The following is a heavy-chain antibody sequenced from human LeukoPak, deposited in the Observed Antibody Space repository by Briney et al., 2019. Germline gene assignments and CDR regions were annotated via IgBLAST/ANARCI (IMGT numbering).Heavy chain of an antibody. CDR3: ARGRRYSYGFIQSYCMDV. Sequence: ASVKVSCKASGYTFTSYGISWVRQAPGQGLEWMGWISAYNGNTNYAQKLQGRVPMTTDTSTSTAYMELRSRRSEDTAVYYGARGRRYSYGFIQSYCMDVWGKGNTVTISS. J-gene: IGHJ6*03. D-gene: IGHD5-18*01. V-gene: IGHV1-18*01. CDR2: ISAYNGNT. CDR1: GYTFTSYG.